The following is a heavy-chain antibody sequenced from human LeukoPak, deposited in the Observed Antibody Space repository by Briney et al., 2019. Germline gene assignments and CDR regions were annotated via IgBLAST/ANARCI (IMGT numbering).Heavy chain of an antibody. J-gene: IGHJ4*02. D-gene: IGHD3-22*01. CDR3: ARGPTYYYDSSGYSDY. Sequence: GGSLRLSCAASGFTFSSYAMSWVRQAPGKGLGWVSAISGSGGSTYYADSVKGRFTISRDNSKNTLYLQMNSLRAEDTAVYYCARGPTYYYDSSGYSDYWGQGTLVTVSS. CDR2: ISGSGGST. V-gene: IGHV3-23*01. CDR1: GFTFSSYA.